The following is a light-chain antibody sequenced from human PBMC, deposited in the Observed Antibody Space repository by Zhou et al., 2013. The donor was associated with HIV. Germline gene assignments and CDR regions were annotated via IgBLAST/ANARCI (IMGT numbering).Light chain of an antibody. CDR1: QDITTL. CDR3: QKYNSAPLT. J-gene: IGKJ4*01. Sequence: DIQLTQSPSFLSASVGDRVTITCRASQDITTLLAWYQHIPGRAPKLLLYAASTLHRGAPSRFSGSGSGTDFTLTISSLQPEDVATYFCQKYNSAPLTFGGGTKVEIK. CDR2: AAS. V-gene: IGKV1-27*01.